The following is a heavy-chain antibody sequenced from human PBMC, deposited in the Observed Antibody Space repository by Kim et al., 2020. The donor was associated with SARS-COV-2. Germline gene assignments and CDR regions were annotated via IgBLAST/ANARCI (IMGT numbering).Heavy chain of an antibody. J-gene: IGHJ6*03. CDR1: GFTFGDYA. CDR2: ISWNSGSI. D-gene: IGHD3-3*01. V-gene: IGHV3-9*01. Sequence: GGSLRLSCAASGFTFGDYAMHWVRQAPGKGLEWVSGISWNSGSIGYADSVKGRFTISRDNAKNSLYLQMNSLRAEDTALYYCAKARREWLSYYYYYYMDVWGNGTTVPVSS. CDR3: AKARREWLSYYYYYYMDV.